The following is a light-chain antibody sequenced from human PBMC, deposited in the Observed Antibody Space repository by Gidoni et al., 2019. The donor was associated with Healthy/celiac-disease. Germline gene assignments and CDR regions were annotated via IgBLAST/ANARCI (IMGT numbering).Light chain of an antibody. CDR1: QSVSSN. V-gene: IGKV3-15*01. CDR3: QQYNNWLRLT. CDR2: GAS. Sequence: ERGLTQPPATLSVSPGETATLSCRASQSVSSNLALYQHKPGQAPRLLIYGASTTATGIPARFSGSASGTECTLTISRLQSEDFAVYYCQQYNNWLRLTFGGGTKVEIK. J-gene: IGKJ4*01.